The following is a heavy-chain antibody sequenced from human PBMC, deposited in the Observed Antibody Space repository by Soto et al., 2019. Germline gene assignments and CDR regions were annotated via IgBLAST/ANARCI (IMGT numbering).Heavy chain of an antibody. CDR1: GYHFSNFI. CDR3: AAAGAGTFDL. D-gene: IGHD3-10*01. V-gene: IGHV3-23*01. Sequence: LASGGGLVPPGGSLRLSCAASGYHFSNFIMSWVRQAPGKGLEWVSSVRSNGDDTFYADSVKGRFTISRDNSRNTMSLHMPSLSVEDTALYYCAAAGAGTFDLWGQGTMVTVSS. J-gene: IGHJ3*01. CDR2: VRSNGDDT.